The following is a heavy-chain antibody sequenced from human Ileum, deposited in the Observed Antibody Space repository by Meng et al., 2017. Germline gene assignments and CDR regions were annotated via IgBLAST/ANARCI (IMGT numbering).Heavy chain of an antibody. CDR1: GSTFSSYY. Sequence: GESLKISCAASGSTFSSYYMHWVRQAPGKGLVWVSRISRDGINTNYADSVKGRFTISRDNTKNTLYLQMNRLRAEDTAVYYCARETGSGGSCNDYWGQGTLVTVSS. D-gene: IGHD2-15*01. CDR2: ISRDGINT. V-gene: IGHV3-74*01. J-gene: IGHJ4*02. CDR3: ARETGSGGSCNDY.